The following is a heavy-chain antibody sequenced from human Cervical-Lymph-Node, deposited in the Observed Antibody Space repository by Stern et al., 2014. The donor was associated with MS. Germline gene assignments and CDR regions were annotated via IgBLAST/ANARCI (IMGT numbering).Heavy chain of an antibody. V-gene: IGHV3-23*04. J-gene: IGHJ5*02. D-gene: IGHD6-6*01. CDR3: AAPSDSSSFDP. CDR1: GFTFSSYA. CDR2: ISGSGGST. Sequence: VQLVASGGGFVQPGGPLRLSCAASGFTFSSYAMSWVRQAPWNGLEWVSAISGSGGSTYYADSVKCRFTISRDNSKNTLYLQMNSLRAEDTAVYYCAAPSDSSSFDPWGQGTLVTVSS.